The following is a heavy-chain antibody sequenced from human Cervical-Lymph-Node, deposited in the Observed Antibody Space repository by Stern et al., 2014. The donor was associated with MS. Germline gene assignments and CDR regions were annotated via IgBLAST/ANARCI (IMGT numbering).Heavy chain of an antibody. D-gene: IGHD5-18*01. V-gene: IGHV1-69*01. Sequence: QVQLGQSGAEVKKPGSSVKVSCKASGGTFSSYAISWVRQDPGQGLEWMGGIIPIFGTANYAQKFQGRVTITADESTSTAYMELSSLRSEDTAVYYCARSRGPGYSYGYPFDYWGQGTLVTVSS. CDR2: IIPIFGTA. J-gene: IGHJ4*02. CDR3: ARSRGPGYSYGYPFDY. CDR1: GGTFSSYA.